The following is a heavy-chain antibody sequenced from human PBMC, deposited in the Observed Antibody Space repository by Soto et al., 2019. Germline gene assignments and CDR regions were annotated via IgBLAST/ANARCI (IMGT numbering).Heavy chain of an antibody. J-gene: IGHJ4*02. D-gene: IGHD4-17*01. CDR1: GGTFSSYT. Sequence: GASVKVSCKASGGTFSSYTISWVRQAPGQGLEWMGWISAYNGNTNYAQKLQGRVTMTTDTSTSTAYMELRSLRSDDTAVYYCARDTVTGPIDYWGQGTLVTVSS. V-gene: IGHV1-18*01. CDR2: ISAYNGNT. CDR3: ARDTVTGPIDY.